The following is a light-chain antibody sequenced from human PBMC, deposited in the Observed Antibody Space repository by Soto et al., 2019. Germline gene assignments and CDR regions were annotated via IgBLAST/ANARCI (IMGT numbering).Light chain of an antibody. V-gene: IGLV1-44*01. Sequence: QSVLTQPPSASGTPGQTVAISCSGSSSNIGSNTVNWYQQFPGTAPKLLIYGNNQRPSGVPDRLSGSKSDTSASLAISGLLSEDESKYYCATWDDSLNGGVFGGGTKLTVL. J-gene: IGLJ3*02. CDR1: SSNIGSNT. CDR3: ATWDDSLNGGV. CDR2: GNN.